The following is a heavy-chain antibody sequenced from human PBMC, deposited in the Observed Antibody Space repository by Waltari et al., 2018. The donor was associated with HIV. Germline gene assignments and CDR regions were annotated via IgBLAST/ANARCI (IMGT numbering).Heavy chain of an antibody. V-gene: IGHV1-2*06. CDR1: GDTFPTYY. J-gene: IGHJ1*01. CDR3: ARGEDVTLTHLTPGFRLQF. Sequence: LVQSASEVREPGASVTPSCKAPGDTFPTYYLYLLPQAPGPGLEWMGRINPAIGDTTYSHTFQGRVTMTRDTASASTYMELTRLTSADTATYFCARGEDVTLTHLTPGFRLQFWGQGSLVVVSS. CDR2: INPAIGDT. D-gene: IGHD1-26*01.